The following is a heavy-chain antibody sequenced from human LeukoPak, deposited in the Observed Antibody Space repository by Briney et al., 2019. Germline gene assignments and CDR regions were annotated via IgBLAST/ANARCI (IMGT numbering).Heavy chain of an antibody. D-gene: IGHD3-3*01. J-gene: IGHJ4*02. CDR2: IRYDGSNK. CDR3: AKDLYDFWSGSQGWFDY. Sequence: PGGSLRLSCAASGFTFSSYGMHWVRQDPGKGLEWVAFIRYDGSNKYYADSVKGRFAISRDNSKNTLYLQMNSLRAEDTAVYYCAKDLYDFWSGSQGWFDYWGQGTLVTVSS. V-gene: IGHV3-30*02. CDR1: GFTFSSYG.